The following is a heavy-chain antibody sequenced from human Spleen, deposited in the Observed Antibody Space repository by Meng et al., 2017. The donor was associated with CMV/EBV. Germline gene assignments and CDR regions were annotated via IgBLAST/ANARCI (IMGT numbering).Heavy chain of an antibody. D-gene: IGHD5-24*01. V-gene: IGHV1-46*01. CDR2: ISPLGATT. CDR3: ARGNGYNTGSFDY. J-gene: IGHJ4*02. CDR1: GGSFSSYA. Sequence: ASVKVSCKASGGSFSSYAISWVRQAPGQGLEWMGIISPLGATTKYAQKFQARITMTRDMSTSTVDMELSSLRSDDTALYYCARGNGYNTGSFDYWGQGTLVTVSS.